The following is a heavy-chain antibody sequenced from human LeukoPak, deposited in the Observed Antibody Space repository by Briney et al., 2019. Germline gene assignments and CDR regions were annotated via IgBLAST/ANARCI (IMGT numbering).Heavy chain of an antibody. CDR3: ARSYFNSGSSDFDY. J-gene: IGHJ4*02. CDR1: GYMFTRYG. CDR2: ISGYNGNT. D-gene: IGHD3-10*01. Sequence: ASVKVSCKASGYMFTRYGLSWVRQAPGQGLEWMGWISGYNGNTYYAQKLQGRVTLTTDTSTSTAYMELRSLRSDDTAIYYCARSYFNSGSSDFDYWGQGTLVTVSS. V-gene: IGHV1-18*01.